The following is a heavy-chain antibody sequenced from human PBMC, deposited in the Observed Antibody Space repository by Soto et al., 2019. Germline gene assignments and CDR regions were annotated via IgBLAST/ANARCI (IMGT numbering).Heavy chain of an antibody. CDR2: IYYSGST. D-gene: IGHD3-9*01. CDR1: SDSISSSNYY. J-gene: IGHJ4*02. V-gene: IGHV4-39*01. CDR3: ARRLDFDILTGYPGFDY. Sequence: SETLSLTCTVSSDSISSSNYYWGWIRQPPGKGLEWIASIYYSGSTYHNPSLKSRVTISIDTSKNQFSLKLNSVTAADTAVYYCARRLDFDILTGYPGFDYWGQGTLVTVSS.